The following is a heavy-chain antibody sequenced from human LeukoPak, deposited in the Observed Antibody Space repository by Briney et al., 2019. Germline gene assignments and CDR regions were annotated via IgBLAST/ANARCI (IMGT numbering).Heavy chain of an antibody. J-gene: IGHJ5*02. CDR2: VHHTGRA. CDR3: AREPDA. V-gene: IGHV4-39*07. Sequence: SETLPLTCTVSGDSISGSNYHWGWIRQPPGKGLEWLGTVHHTGRAFYNPSLRGRTTVSVDTSKNQFSLKLTSVTAADTAVYYCAREPDAWGQGTLVPVSS. CDR1: GDSISGSNYH.